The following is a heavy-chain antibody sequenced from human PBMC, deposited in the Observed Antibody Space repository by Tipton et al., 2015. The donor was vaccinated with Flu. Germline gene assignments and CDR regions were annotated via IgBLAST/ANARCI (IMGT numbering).Heavy chain of an antibody. Sequence: TLSLTCSVSGGSISSNSYHWGWIRQPPGKGLEWIGSIYYTGDTFYSPSLQGRVTISADTSRSQLSLRLRSVTAADTAIYYCATLSSYYFFFHYWGQGTLVTISS. CDR1: GGSISSNSYH. CDR3: ATLSSYYFFFHY. J-gene: IGHJ4*02. CDR2: IYYTGDT. D-gene: IGHD2/OR15-2a*01. V-gene: IGHV4-39*07.